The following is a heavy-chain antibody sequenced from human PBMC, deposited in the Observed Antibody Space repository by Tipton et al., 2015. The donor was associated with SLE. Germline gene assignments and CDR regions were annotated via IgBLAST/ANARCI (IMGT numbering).Heavy chain of an antibody. Sequence: QVQLVQSGAEAKQPGASVKVSCKTSGHSFSGQQIHWVRQAPGQGLRWMGWINPNSGDTHYAQKFQGRVTMTRDTSISTAFMELRRLKSDDTAEYYCARGLSYYSDSSGYYQFDLWGQGSLVTVSS. V-gene: IGHV1-2*02. CDR1: GHSFSGQQ. J-gene: IGHJ4*02. CDR2: INPNSGDT. D-gene: IGHD3-22*01. CDR3: ARGLSYYSDSSGYYQFDL.